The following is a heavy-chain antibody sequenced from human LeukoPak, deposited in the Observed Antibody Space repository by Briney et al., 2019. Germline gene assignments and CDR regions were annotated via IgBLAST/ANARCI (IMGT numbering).Heavy chain of an antibody. CDR2: VSFDGSDK. Sequence: PGGSLRLSCAASGFTFSRYGMHWVRRAPGKGLEWVTFVSFDGSDKYYTDPVKGRFIISRDNSKNMLYLQMNSLRAEDTAVYYCARGWFGEQNDYWGQGTLVTVSS. J-gene: IGHJ4*02. CDR3: ARGWFGEQNDY. D-gene: IGHD3-10*01. V-gene: IGHV3-30*03. CDR1: GFTFSRYG.